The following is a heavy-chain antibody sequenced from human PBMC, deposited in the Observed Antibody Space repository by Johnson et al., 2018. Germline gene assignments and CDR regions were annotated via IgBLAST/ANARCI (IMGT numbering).Heavy chain of an antibody. CDR3: AKEGWCGSYYAHYGRDV. CDR2: ISGSGSST. V-gene: IGHV3-23*01. Sequence: VQLQESGGGLVQPGGSLRLSCAASGFTFSKFGMSWVRQAPGKGLEWVSGISGSGSSTYYADSVKGRFTISRDNSKNTLYLQMNSLSPEDTAVYYCAKEGWCGSYYAHYGRDVWGQGTTVTVAS. J-gene: IGHJ6*02. D-gene: IGHD1-26*01. CDR1: GFTFSKFG.